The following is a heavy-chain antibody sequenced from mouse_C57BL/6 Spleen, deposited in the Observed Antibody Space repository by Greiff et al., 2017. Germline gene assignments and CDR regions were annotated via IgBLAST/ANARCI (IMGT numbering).Heavy chain of an antibody. CDR2: INPNNGGT. CDR1: GYTFTDYN. CDR3: ARSYYGSSYYFDY. J-gene: IGHJ2*01. V-gene: IGHV1-22*01. D-gene: IGHD1-1*01. Sequence: VQLQQSGPELVKSGASVKMSCKASGYTFTDYNMHWVKQSHGKSLEWIGYINPNNGGTSYNQKFKGKATLTVNKSSSTAYMALRSLTSEDSAVYYCARSYYGSSYYFDYWGQGTTLTVSS.